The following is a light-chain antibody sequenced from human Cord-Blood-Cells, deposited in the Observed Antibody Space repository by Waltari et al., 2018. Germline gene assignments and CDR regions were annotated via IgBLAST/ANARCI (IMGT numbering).Light chain of an antibody. CDR2: AAS. CDR1: QSISSY. V-gene: IGKV1-39*01. Sequence: DIQMTRSPSALSAPVGYRITLTCPASQSISSYVNWYQPKPGKAPKLLVYAASSLQSGVPSRFSGRGSGTDFTLTISSLQPEDVATYYCQPSYSTPQSFGQGTKLEIK. CDR3: QPSYSTPQS. J-gene: IGKJ2*03.